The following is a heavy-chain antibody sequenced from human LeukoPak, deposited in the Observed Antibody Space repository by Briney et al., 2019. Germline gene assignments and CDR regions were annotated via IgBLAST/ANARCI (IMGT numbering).Heavy chain of an antibody. J-gene: IGHJ3*02. D-gene: IGHD6-19*01. V-gene: IGHV3-43*02. Sequence: GGSLRLSCAASGFTFDDYDMHWVRQAPGKGLEWVSLVSGDGVNTYYADSVKGRFTISRDNSKNSLYLQMNSLRAEDTAVYYCASGKDSSGWYAFDIWGQGTMVTVSS. CDR1: GFTFDDYD. CDR2: VSGDGVNT. CDR3: ASGKDSSGWYAFDI.